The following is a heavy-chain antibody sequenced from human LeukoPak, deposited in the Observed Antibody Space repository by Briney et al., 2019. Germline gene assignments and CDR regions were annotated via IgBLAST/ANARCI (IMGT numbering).Heavy chain of an antibody. V-gene: IGHV4-34*01. CDR3: ARGPPEDIAVVPARPGAFDI. CDR1: GGSFSGYC. CDR2: INHSGST. Sequence: SETLSLTCAVYGGSFSGYCWSWIRQPPGKGLEWIGEINHSGSTNYNPSLKSRVTISVDTSKNQFSLKLSSVTAADTAVYYCARGPPEDIAVVPARPGAFDIWGQGTMVTVSS. J-gene: IGHJ3*02. D-gene: IGHD2-2*01.